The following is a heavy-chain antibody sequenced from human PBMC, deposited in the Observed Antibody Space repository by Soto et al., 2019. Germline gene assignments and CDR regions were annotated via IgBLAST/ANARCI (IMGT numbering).Heavy chain of an antibody. CDR2: IYHSGST. Sequence: TSETLSLTCTVSGGSISGYYWSWVRQPPGKGLEWIAYIYHSGSTNYNPSLKSRVAISVDTSKNHFSLKLNSVTAADTAVYYCARSAAAGPYFYYGMDVWGQGTTVTVS. CDR1: GGSISGYY. J-gene: IGHJ6*02. V-gene: IGHV4-59*01. D-gene: IGHD6-13*01. CDR3: ARSAAAGPYFYYGMDV.